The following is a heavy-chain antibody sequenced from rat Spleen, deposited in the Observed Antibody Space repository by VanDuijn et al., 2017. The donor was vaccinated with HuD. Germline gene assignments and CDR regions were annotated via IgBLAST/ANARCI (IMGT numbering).Heavy chain of an antibody. Sequence: EVQLVETGGGLVQPGRSLKLSCVASGFTFSSYWMYWIRQAPGKGLEWVSSINPDGGSTYYPDSVKGRFTISRDNAENTVYLQMNSLRSEDTATYYCAKDKDGGYVMDAWGQGASVTVSS. J-gene: IGHJ4*01. D-gene: IGHD1-11*01. V-gene: IGHV5-58*01. CDR2: INPDGGST. CDR1: GFTFSSYW. CDR3: AKDKDGGYVMDA.